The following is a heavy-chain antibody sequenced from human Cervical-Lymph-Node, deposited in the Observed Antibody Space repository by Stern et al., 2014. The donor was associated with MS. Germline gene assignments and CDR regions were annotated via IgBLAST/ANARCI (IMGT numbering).Heavy chain of an antibody. J-gene: IGHJ6*02. CDR3: ARPRADYYYYYGMNI. CDR1: GFTFSAYG. CDR2: ISNDGINQ. Sequence: QVQLVESGGGVVQPGRSLRLSCAASGFTFSAYGMHWVRQAPGKGLEWGAVISNDGINQSYADSVKGRFTISRDKSKNTLYLQMNSLRAEDTAVYYCARPRADYYYYYGMNIWGQGTTVTVSS. V-gene: IGHV3-30*03.